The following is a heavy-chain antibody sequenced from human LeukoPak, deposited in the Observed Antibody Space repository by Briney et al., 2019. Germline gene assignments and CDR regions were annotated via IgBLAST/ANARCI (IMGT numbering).Heavy chain of an antibody. CDR3: ARGVGAAAGLPPFDY. V-gene: IGHV4-34*01. D-gene: IGHD6-13*01. CDR1: GGSFSGYY. CDR2: IKHSGST. Sequence: PSETLSLTCAVYGGSFSGYYWSWIRQPPGKGLEWIGEIKHSGSTNYNPSLKSRVTISVDTPKKQFSLKLSSVTVADTAVYYCARGVGAAAGLPPFDYWGQGTLVTVSS. J-gene: IGHJ4*02.